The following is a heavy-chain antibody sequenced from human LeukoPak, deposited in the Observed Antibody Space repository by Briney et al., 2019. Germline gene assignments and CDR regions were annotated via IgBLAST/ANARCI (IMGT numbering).Heavy chain of an antibody. J-gene: IGHJ4*02. Sequence: GGSLRLSCAASGFTFSNAWMNWVRQAPGKGLEWVGRIKSKTDGGTTDYAAPVKGRFTISRDDSKNTLYLQMNSLKTEDTAVYYCTSRPLTGDPALAYWGQGTLVTVSS. V-gene: IGHV3-15*07. CDR1: GFTFSNAW. CDR2: IKSKTDGGTT. D-gene: IGHD7-27*01. CDR3: TSRPLTGDPALAY.